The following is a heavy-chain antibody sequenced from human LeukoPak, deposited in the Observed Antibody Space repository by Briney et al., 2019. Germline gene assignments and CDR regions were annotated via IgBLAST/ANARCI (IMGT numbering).Heavy chain of an antibody. CDR3: ARSFGGLYWFDP. V-gene: IGHV1-46*01. CDR2: INPSGGST. D-gene: IGHD3-10*01. CDR1: GYTFTSYY. J-gene: IGHJ5*02. Sequence: ASLRLSCAASGYTFTSYYMHWVRQAPGKGLEWMGIINPSGGSTSYAQKFQGRVTMTRDTSTSTVYMELSSLRSEDTAVYYCARSFGGLYWFDPWGQGTLVTVSS.